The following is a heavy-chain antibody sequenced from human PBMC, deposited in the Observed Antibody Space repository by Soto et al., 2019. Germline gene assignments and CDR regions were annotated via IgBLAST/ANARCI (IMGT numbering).Heavy chain of an antibody. Sequence: PGGSLRLFCAASRFTFSSYAINCVRQAPGKGLEWVSGISGSGGSTYYADSVKGRFTISRDNSKNTLYLQMSSLRAEDTAVYYCAKAFSWYDYWGQGTLVTVSS. J-gene: IGHJ4*02. CDR1: RFTFSSYA. V-gene: IGHV3-23*01. CDR2: ISGSGGST. CDR3: AKAFSWYDY. D-gene: IGHD6-13*01.